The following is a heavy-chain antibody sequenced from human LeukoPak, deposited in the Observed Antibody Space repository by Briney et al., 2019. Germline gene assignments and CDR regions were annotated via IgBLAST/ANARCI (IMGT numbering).Heavy chain of an antibody. CDR3: AKDCSGGSCYSR. V-gene: IGHV3-20*04. CDR1: GFTFDDYG. D-gene: IGHD2-15*01. CDR2: IKWNGGST. Sequence: PGGSLRLSCAASGFTFDDYGMSWVRQAPGKGLEWVSSIKWNGGSTGYADSVKGRFTTSRDNAKNSLYLQMNSLRAEDTALYYCAKDCSGGSCYSRWGQGTLVTVSS. J-gene: IGHJ4*02.